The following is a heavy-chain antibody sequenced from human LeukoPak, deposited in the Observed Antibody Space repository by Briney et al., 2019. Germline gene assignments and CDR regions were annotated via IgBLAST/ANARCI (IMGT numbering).Heavy chain of an antibody. V-gene: IGHV1-8*03. CDR2: MNPNSGNT. CDR3: ARLSVTIFGVVSLDY. J-gene: IGHJ4*02. D-gene: IGHD3-3*01. CDR1: GYTFTSYD. Sequence: ASVKVSCKAYGYTFTSYDINWVRQATGQGLEWLGWMNPNSGNTGYAQKFQGRVTITRNTSISTAYMELSSLRSEDTAVYYCARLSVTIFGVVSLDYWGQGTLVTVSS.